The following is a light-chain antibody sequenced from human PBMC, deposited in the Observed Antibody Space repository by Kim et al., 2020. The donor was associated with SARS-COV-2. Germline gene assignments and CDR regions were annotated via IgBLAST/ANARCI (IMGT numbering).Light chain of an antibody. J-gene: IGKJ1*01. V-gene: IGKV1-5*03. CDR2: EAS. Sequence: DIQMTQSPSTLSASVGDRVTITCRASRSIAGLLAWYQQKPGQAPKLLIYEASTLKSGVPSRFTGSGSGTEFTLTTSSLQPDDFATYYCQQDRSYPWTFGQGTKVDIK. CDR1: RSIAGL. CDR3: QQDRSYPWT.